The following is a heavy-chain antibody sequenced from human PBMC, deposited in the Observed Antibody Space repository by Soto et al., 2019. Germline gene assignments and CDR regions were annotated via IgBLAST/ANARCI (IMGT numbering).Heavy chain of an antibody. J-gene: IGHJ6*02. CDR1: GGSISSGGYY. D-gene: IGHD3-22*01. V-gene: IGHV4-31*03. CDR3: ARVLIVDYYYGMDV. CDR2: IYYSGST. Sequence: QVQLQESGPGLVKPSQTLSLTCTVSGGSISSGGYYWSWIRQHPGKGLEWIGYIYYSGSTYYNPSLKSRVTISVDTSKNQFSLKLSSVTAADTAVHYCARVLIVDYYYGMDVWGQGTTVTVSS.